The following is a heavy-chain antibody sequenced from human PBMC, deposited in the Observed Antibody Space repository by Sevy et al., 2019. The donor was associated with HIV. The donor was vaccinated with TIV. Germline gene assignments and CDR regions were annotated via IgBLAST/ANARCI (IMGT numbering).Heavy chain of an antibody. Sequence: GGYLRLSCVASGFTFGSYGMLCVRQAPGKGLEWVADIWFDGSNIHYADSVRGRFTISRDNSKNTLSLHIGSLRAEDTAIYYCARERTYLFDYCGQGTVVSVSS. J-gene: IGHJ4*02. CDR1: GFTFGSYG. CDR2: IWFDGSNI. CDR3: ARERTYLFDY. V-gene: IGHV3-33*01.